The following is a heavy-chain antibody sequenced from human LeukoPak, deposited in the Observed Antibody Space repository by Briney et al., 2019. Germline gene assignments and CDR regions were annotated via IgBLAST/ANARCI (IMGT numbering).Heavy chain of an antibody. Sequence: SQTLSLTCAISGDSVSSNSASWNWFRQSPSRGLEWLGRTFYTSKWNNDYAVSVKSRITINPDTSKNHFSLQLNSETPEDTAVYYCARRRYYDYTGFFDYWGQGNLVTVSS. CDR3: ARRRYYDYTGFFDY. CDR1: GDSVSSNSAS. J-gene: IGHJ4*02. CDR2: TFYTSKWNN. D-gene: IGHD3-22*01. V-gene: IGHV6-1*01.